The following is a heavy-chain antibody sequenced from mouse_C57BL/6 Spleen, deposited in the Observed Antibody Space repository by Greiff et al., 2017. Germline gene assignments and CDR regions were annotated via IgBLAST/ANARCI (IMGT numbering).Heavy chain of an antibody. J-gene: IGHJ2*01. D-gene: IGHD1-1*01. CDR1: GFTFSSYA. CDR2: ISDGGSYT. Sequence: EVQGVESGGGLVKPGGSLKLSCAASGFTFSSYALSWVRQTPEKRLEWVATISDGGSYTDYPDNVKGRFTISRDNAKNNLYLQMSHLKSEDTAMYYCARDLYYYGSSYFDYWGQGTTLTVSS. V-gene: IGHV5-4*01. CDR3: ARDLYYYGSSYFDY.